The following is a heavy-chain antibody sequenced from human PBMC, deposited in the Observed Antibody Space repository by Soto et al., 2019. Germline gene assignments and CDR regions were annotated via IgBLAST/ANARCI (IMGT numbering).Heavy chain of an antibody. D-gene: IGHD2-2*01. Sequence: PSETLSLTCTVSGDSISYYYWSWIRVAPGKGLEWIGYIYYSGSTNYNPSLKSRVTLSVDTSKNQFSLKLRSVTAADTAVYYCGRLGVVPAKAYYYMDVWGKGTTVTVSS. CDR1: GDSISYYY. CDR3: GRLGVVPAKAYYYMDV. CDR2: IYYSGST. J-gene: IGHJ6*03. V-gene: IGHV4-59*08.